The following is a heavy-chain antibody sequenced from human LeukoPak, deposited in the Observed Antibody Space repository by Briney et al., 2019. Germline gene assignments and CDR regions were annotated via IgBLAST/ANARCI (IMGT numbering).Heavy chain of an antibody. CDR1: GITLSNYG. Sequence: GGSLRLSCAVSGITLSNYGMSWVRQAPGKGLEWVAGISDSAGSTNYADSVKGRFTVSRDNPKNTLYLQMNSLRVEDTAVYFCAKRGVVIRVILVGLRKEAYYFDSWGPGALVTVSS. CDR2: ISDSAGST. D-gene: IGHD3-22*01. V-gene: IGHV3-23*01. J-gene: IGHJ4*02. CDR3: AKRGVVIRVILVGLRKEAYYFDS.